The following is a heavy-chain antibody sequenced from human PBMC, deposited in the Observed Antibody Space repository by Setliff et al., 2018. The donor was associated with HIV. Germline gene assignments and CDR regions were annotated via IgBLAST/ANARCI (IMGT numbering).Heavy chain of an antibody. J-gene: IGHJ4*02. CDR1: GVSVSSGGYY. CDR3: ARGKDPGLYFDN. D-gene: IGHD2-15*01. CDR2: IYYSGRI. Sequence: PSETLSLTCTVSGVSVSSGGYYWSWIRQFAGKGLEWIADIYYSGRINYNPSLKSRLTVSIDTSKNHLSLKVISVSVADTAMYFCARGKDPGLYFDNWRQGTLVTVSS. V-gene: IGHV4-31*03.